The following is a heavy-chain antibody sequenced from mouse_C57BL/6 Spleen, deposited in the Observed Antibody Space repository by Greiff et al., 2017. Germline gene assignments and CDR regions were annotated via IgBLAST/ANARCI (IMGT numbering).Heavy chain of an antibody. CDR3: AREELAYYAMDY. J-gene: IGHJ4*01. CDR2: LNYDGSST. CDR1: GFTFSDYY. Sequence: EVKLMESEGGLVQPGSSMKLSCTASGFTFSDYYMAWVSQVPEKGLEWVANLNYDGSSTSYLDSLKSRFILSRDNAKNILYLQMSRLKSEDTATYYCAREELAYYAMDYWGQGTSVTVSS. V-gene: IGHV5-16*01.